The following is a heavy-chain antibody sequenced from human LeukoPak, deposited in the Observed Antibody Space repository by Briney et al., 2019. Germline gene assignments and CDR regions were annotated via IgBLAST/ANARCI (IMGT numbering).Heavy chain of an antibody. CDR1: GFTLSSYS. CDR3: AKGGGLVRVDTYNDY. D-gene: IGHD5-18*01. Sequence: GSLRPSCSASGFTLSSYSMSWVRQAPGRGLEWVSAISGSGGSTYYADSVKGRFTISRDNSKNTLYLQMNSLRAEDTAVYYCAKGGGLVRVDTYNDYWGQGTLVTVSS. CDR2: ISGSGGST. J-gene: IGHJ4*02. V-gene: IGHV3-23*01.